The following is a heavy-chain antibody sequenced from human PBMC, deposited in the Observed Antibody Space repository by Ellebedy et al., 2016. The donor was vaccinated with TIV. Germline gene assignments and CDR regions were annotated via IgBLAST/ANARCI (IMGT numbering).Heavy chain of an antibody. J-gene: IGHJ4*02. D-gene: IGHD3-16*01. CDR3: AKGRSGTFIHHAFDF. CDR2: FGISGDTT. Sequence: PGGSLRLSCVVSGFIFNDYAMSWVRQAPGKGLEWVSGFGISGDTTYYADSVKGRFTISRDNSKNTLYLQMNSLRAEDTATYYCAKGRSGTFIHHAFDFWGQGTLVTVSS. CDR1: GFIFNDYA. V-gene: IGHV3-23*01.